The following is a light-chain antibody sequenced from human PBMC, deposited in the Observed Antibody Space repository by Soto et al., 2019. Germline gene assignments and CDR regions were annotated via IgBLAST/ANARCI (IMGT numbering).Light chain of an antibody. Sequence: QSALTQPPSASGPLGQSVTISCTGTSSDVGGYNFVSWYQQHPGKAPKLLIYESYKRPSGVPDRFSGSKSGNTASLTVSGLQAEDEAAYHCSSYAGTKNFVVFGGGTKLTVL. CDR1: SSDVGGYNF. J-gene: IGLJ2*01. CDR3: SSYAGTKNFVV. CDR2: ESY. V-gene: IGLV2-8*01.